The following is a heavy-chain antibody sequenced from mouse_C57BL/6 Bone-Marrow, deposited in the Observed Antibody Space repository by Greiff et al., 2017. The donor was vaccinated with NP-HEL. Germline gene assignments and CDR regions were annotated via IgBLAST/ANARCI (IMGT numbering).Heavy chain of an antibody. V-gene: IGHV1-82*01. CDR2: IYPGAGDT. D-gene: IGHD1-1*01. CDR3: AYYYGSSPQYFDV. J-gene: IGHJ1*01. CDR1: GYAFSSSW. Sequence: VKLMESGPELVKPGASVKLSCKASGYAFSSSWMNWVKQRPGQGLEWIGRIYPGAGDTNYNGKFKGKATLTADKSSSTAYMQLSSLTSEDSAVYYCAYYYGSSPQYFDVWSAGTTVTVSS.